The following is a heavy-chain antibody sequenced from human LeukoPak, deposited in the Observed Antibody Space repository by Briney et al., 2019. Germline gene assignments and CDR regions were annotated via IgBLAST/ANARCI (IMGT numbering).Heavy chain of an antibody. CDR1: GGSINSC. D-gene: IGHD3-10*01. Sequence: SETLSLTCTVPGGSINSCWCWIRQPAGKGLECIGRISGSGTITYNPALQSRLSISIDTSKNQFSLKLMSVTAADTAVYYCARDSGTTGEVKFDPWGQGTLVTVSS. V-gene: IGHV4-4*07. J-gene: IGHJ5*02. CDR2: ISGSGTI. CDR3: ARDSGTTGEVKFDP.